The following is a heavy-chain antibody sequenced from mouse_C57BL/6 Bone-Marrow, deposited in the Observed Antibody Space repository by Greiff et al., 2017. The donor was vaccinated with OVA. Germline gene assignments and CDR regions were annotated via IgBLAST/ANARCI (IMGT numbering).Heavy chain of an antibody. CDR3: ARDSDGYSDAMDY. Sequence: EVKLVESEGGLVQPGSSMKLSCTASGFTFSDYYMAWVRQVPEKGLEWVANINYDGSSTYYLDSLKSRFIISRDNAKNILYLQMSSLKSEDTATYYCARDSDGYSDAMDYWGQGTSVTVSS. D-gene: IGHD2-3*01. CDR2: INYDGSST. V-gene: IGHV5-16*01. J-gene: IGHJ4*01. CDR1: GFTFSDYY.